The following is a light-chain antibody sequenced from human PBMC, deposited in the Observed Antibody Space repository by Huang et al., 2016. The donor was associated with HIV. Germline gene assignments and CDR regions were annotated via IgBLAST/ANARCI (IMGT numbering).Light chain of an antibody. V-gene: IGKV1-5*01. Sequence: DIQMTQSPSTLSASVGDRVTITCRASQSVSSWVAWYQQRPGKAPKLLIYDATSLESGVPSRFSGSGSETEFTLTNSSLQPDNFATYYCQQYDRYPYTFGQGTRLEIK. J-gene: IGKJ2*01. CDR2: DAT. CDR3: QQYDRYPYT. CDR1: QSVSSW.